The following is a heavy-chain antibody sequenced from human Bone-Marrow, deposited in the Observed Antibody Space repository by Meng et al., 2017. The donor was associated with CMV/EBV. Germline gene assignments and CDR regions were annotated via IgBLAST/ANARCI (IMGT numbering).Heavy chain of an antibody. CDR3: ACRDGSGSHIVY. Sequence: SVKVSCKASGGTFSSYTISWVRQAPGQGLEWMGRIIPILGIANYAQKFQGRVTITADKSTSTAYMELSSLRSEDTAVYYGACRDGSGSHIVYWGQGTRVTGYS. CDR1: GGTFSSYT. CDR2: IIPILGIA. D-gene: IGHD3-10*01. V-gene: IGHV1-69*02. J-gene: IGHJ4*02.